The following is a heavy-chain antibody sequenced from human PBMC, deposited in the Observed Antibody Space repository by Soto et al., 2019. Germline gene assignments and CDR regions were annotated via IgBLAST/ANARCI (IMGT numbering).Heavy chain of an antibody. CDR2: IGTAGDT. CDR1: GFTFSSYD. Sequence: EVQLVESAGDLVQPGGSLRLSCAASGFTFSSYDFHWVRQATGKGLEWVSGIGTAGDTYYAGSVKGRFIMSRENGKNSLYLQMNSLRAGDTAVYYCTRGADGFDYWGQGTLVTVSS. CDR3: TRGADGFDY. J-gene: IGHJ4*02. V-gene: IGHV3-13*01. D-gene: IGHD3-16*01.